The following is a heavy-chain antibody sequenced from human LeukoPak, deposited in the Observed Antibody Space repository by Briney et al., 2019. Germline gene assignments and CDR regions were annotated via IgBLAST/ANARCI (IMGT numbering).Heavy chain of an antibody. J-gene: IGHJ6*04. CDR3: AELGITMIGGV. V-gene: IGHV3-23*01. D-gene: IGHD3-10*02. CDR1: GFTFSSYA. Sequence: GGSLRLSCAASGFTFSSYAMSWVRQAPGKGPEWVSGISGSGGSTYYADSVKGRFTISRDNSKNTLYLQMNSLRAEDTAVYYCAELGITMIGGVWGKGTTVTISS. CDR2: ISGSGGST.